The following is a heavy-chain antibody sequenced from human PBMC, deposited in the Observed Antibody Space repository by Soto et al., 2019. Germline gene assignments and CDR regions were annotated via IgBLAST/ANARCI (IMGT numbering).Heavy chain of an antibody. D-gene: IGHD3-22*01. J-gene: IGHJ4*02. CDR2: INPNSGGT. CDR3: ARVSPPEYYDSSGYYYFDY. Sequence: ASVKVSCKASGYTFTGYYMHWVRQAPGQGLEWMGWINPNSGGTNYAQKFQGWVTMTRDTSISTAYMELGRLRSDDTAVYYCARVSPPEYYDSSGYYYFDYWGQGTLVTAPQ. CDR1: GYTFTGYY. V-gene: IGHV1-2*04.